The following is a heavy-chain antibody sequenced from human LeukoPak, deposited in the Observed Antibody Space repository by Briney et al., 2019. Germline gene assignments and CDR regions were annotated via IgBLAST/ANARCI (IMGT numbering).Heavy chain of an antibody. D-gene: IGHD2-2*01. CDR3: ARVGCSSTSCFSAPIVYYYYMDV. J-gene: IGHJ6*03. V-gene: IGHV3-30*04. Sequence: GGSLRLSCAASGFTFSSYAMHWVRQAPGKGLEWVAVISYDGSNKYYADSVKGRFTISRDNSKNTLYLQMNSLRAEDTAVYYCARVGCSSTSCFSAPIVYYYYMDVWGKGTTVTVSS. CDR2: ISYDGSNK. CDR1: GFTFSSYA.